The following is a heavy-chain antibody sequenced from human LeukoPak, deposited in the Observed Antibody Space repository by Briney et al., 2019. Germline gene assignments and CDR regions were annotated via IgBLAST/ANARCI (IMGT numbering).Heavy chain of an antibody. CDR2: IIPILGTA. CDR1: GGTFSSYA. J-gene: IGHJ4*02. D-gene: IGHD4-17*01. Sequence: SVKVSCKASGGTFSSYAISWVRQAPGQGLEWMGGIIPILGTANYAQRFQGRVTITTDESTSTAYMELSSLRSEDTAVYYCARGDYGDYFYYFDYWGQGTLVTVSS. CDR3: ARGDYGDYFYYFDY. V-gene: IGHV1-69*05.